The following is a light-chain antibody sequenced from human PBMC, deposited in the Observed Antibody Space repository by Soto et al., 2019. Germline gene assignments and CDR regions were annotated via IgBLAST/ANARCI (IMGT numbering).Light chain of an antibody. Sequence: QSVLTQPPSASGSPGQSVTISCTGTSSDVGGYDYVSGYQQRPGKAPKLLIHEVTKRPSGVPDRFSGSKSGNTASLTVSGLQAEDEADYYCSSYAGRTLYVFGTGTKVTVL. CDR1: SSDVGGYDY. CDR3: SSYAGRTLYV. CDR2: EVT. J-gene: IGLJ1*01. V-gene: IGLV2-8*01.